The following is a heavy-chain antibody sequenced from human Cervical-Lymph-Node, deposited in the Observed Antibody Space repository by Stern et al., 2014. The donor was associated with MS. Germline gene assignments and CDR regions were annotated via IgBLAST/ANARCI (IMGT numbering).Heavy chain of an antibody. CDR3: ATLYDSSGNYGMEV. CDR1: GYTFIRYY. J-gene: IGHJ6*02. CDR2: VNANGGSA. D-gene: IGHD5/OR15-5a*01. V-gene: IGHV1-46*01. Sequence: VQLVESGAQGKKPGASVKVSCKGSGYTFIRYYIQWVRQAPGQGLEWMGIVNANGGSARYAQKFQGRVTMASDTSTSTVSMELSSLRSEDTAVYYCATLYDSSGNYGMEVWGQGTTVIVSS.